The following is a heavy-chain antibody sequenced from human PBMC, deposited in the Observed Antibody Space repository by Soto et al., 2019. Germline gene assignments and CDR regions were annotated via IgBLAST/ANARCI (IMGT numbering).Heavy chain of an antibody. CDR3: AKDQVAFCSGGVCYGMDV. CDR2: ISHDGNKK. J-gene: IGHJ6*02. Sequence: SLRLSCAASRFTFSDYGVHWVRQAPGKGLEWVAVISHDGNKKSYGDSVQGRFTISRDNSNNMLYLQMNSLRLEDTAVYYCAKDQVAFCSGGVCYGMDVWGQGTTVTVSS. V-gene: IGHV3-30*18. D-gene: IGHD2-15*01. CDR1: RFTFSDYG.